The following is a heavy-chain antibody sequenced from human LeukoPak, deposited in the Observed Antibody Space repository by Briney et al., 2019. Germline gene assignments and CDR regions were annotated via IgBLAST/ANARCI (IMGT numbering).Heavy chain of an antibody. V-gene: IGHV4-39*07. CDR1: GGSISSSSYY. CDR3: ARDRTTVTRRGAFDI. D-gene: IGHD4-17*01. J-gene: IGHJ3*02. Sequence: SETLSLTCTVSGGSISSSSYYWGWIRQPPRKGLERIGSIYYSGSTYYNPSLKSRVTISVDTSKNQFSLKLSSVTAADTAVYYCARDRTTVTRRGAFDIWGQGTMVTVSS. CDR2: IYYSGST.